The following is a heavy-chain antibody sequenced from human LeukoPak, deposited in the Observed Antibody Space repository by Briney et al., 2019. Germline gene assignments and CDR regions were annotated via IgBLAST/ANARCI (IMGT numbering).Heavy chain of an antibody. CDR3: HRGGGGY. D-gene: IGHD3-16*01. CDR1: GDSISNYY. Sequence: SETLSLTCTVSGDSISNYYWSWMRQPPGKGLEWIGNIHYSGSTEYNPSLKSRVTITVHTSKTQFSLEPRSVTAADTAVYYCHRGGGGYWGQGALVTVSS. J-gene: IGHJ4*02. CDR2: IHYSGST. V-gene: IGHV4-59*08.